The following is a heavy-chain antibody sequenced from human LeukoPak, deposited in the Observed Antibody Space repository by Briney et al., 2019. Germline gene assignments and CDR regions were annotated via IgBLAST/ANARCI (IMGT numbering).Heavy chain of an antibody. D-gene: IGHD1-26*01. V-gene: IGHV4-61*01. CDR2: IYYSGST. J-gene: IGHJ3*02. Sequence: SETLSLTCTVSGGSISSGSYYWSWIRQPPGKGLEWIGYIYYSGSTNYNPSLKSRVTISVDTSKNQFSLKLSSVTAADTAVYYCARDSGSYYYPFDIWGQGTMVTVSS. CDR1: GGSISSGSYY. CDR3: ARDSGSYYYPFDI.